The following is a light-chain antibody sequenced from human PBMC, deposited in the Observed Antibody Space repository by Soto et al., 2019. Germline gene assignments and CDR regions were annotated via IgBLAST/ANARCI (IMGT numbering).Light chain of an antibody. Sequence: EIVLTQSPGILSLSPGERATLSCRASQSVRSTYLAWYQQKPGQAPRLLIHGASSRATGIPDRFSCSGSGTDFTLTISRLEPEDFAVYYCQYYSSSLSITFGQGTRLDIK. CDR3: QYYSSSLSIT. J-gene: IGKJ5*01. CDR1: QSVRSTY. CDR2: GAS. V-gene: IGKV3-20*01.